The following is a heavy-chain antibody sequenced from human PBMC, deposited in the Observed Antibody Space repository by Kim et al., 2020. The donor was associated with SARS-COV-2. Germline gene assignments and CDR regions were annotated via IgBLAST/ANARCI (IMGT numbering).Heavy chain of an antibody. CDR2: ISSSSTI. V-gene: IGHV3-48*04. J-gene: IGHJ4*02. D-gene: IGHD3-10*01. CDR1: GFTFSSYS. CDR3: ARGVLRGSGSRYYFDV. Sequence: GGSLRLSCAASGFTFSSYSMNWVRQAPGKGLEWVSYISSSSTIYYADSVKGRFTISRDNAKNSLYLQMNSLRAEDTAVYYCARGVLRGSGSRYYFDVWGQGTLVCVSS.